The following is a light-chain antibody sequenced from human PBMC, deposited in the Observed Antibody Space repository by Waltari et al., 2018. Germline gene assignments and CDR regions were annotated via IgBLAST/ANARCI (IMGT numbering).Light chain of an antibody. J-gene: IGKJ2*01. CDR1: QSVRSTY. V-gene: IGKV3-20*01. CDR3: QQYGISPPYT. CDR2: ATS. Sequence: EIVLTPSPGTLSLSPGERATLSCRASQSVRSTYLVWYQQRFGQAPRLLIYATSNRAPGVPDRFSASGSGTDFTLTISRLEPEDFAVYYCQQYGISPPYTFGQGTKLEIK.